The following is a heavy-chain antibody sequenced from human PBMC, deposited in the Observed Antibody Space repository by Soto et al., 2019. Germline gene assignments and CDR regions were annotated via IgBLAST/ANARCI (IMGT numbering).Heavy chain of an antibody. CDR1: GGSISSYD. J-gene: IGHJ4*02. CDR2: IYYSGST. V-gene: IGHV4-59*01. D-gene: IGHD2-15*01. Sequence: SETLSLTCTVSGGSISSYDWSWIRQPPGKGLEWIGYIYYSGSTNYNPSLKSRVTISVDTSKNQFSLKLSSVTAADTAVYYCARHTPAISISDHWGQGTLVTVPQ. CDR3: ARHTPAISISDH.